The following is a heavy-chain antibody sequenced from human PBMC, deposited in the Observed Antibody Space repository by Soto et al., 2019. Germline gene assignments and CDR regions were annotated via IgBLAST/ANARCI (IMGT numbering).Heavy chain of an antibody. CDR1: GFTFSSYW. CDR2: INSDGSST. V-gene: IGHV3-74*01. D-gene: IGHD2-21*02. J-gene: IGHJ5*02. CDR3: ARDSYVNVVVTANPAFDP. Sequence: TVGSLRLSCAASGFTFSSYWMHWVRQAPGKGLVWVSRINSDGSSTSYADSVKGRLTISRDNAKNTLYLQMNSLRAEDTAVYYCARDSYVNVVVTANPAFDPWGQGTLVTVSS.